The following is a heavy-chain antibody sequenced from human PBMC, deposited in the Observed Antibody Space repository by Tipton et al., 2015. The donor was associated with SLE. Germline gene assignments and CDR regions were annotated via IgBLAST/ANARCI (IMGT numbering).Heavy chain of an antibody. CDR2: IYYSGST. CDR3: GREYAWSPPQVDP. V-gene: IGHV4-31*03. D-gene: IGHD3-3*01. CDR1: GGSISSGGYY. J-gene: IGHJ5*02. Sequence: TLSLTCTVSGGSISSGGYYWSWIRQHPGKGLEWIGYIYYSGSTYYNPSLKSRVTISVDTTKNQFSLKLSSVTDADTAVYYCGREYAWSPPQVDPWGQGTLVTVSS.